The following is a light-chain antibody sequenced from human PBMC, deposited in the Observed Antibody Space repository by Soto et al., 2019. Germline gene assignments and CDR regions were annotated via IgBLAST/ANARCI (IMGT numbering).Light chain of an antibody. CDR1: QDISNY. CDR2: DAS. Sequence: DIPMTQSPSSLSASVGDRVTITCQASQDISNYLNWYQQKPGKAPKLLIYDASNLETGVPSRFSGSGSGTDFTFTISSLQPEHIATYYCQQYDNLLTFGPGTKVDIK. V-gene: IGKV1-33*01. CDR3: QQYDNLLT. J-gene: IGKJ3*01.